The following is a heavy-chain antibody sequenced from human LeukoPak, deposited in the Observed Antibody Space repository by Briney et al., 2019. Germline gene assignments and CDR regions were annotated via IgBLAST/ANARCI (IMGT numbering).Heavy chain of an antibody. D-gene: IGHD3-22*01. CDR1: GFTFSGYN. CDR3: ARVDISGFLNYFDY. CDR2: ISSNIYI. V-gene: IGHV3-21*01. Sequence: GGSLRLSCAASGFTFSGYNMNWVRQAPGKGLEWVSSISSNIYIYYADSVKGRFTMSRDNAKNSLYLQMNSMRAEDTAVYYCARVDISGFLNYFDYWGQGTLVTVSS. J-gene: IGHJ4*02.